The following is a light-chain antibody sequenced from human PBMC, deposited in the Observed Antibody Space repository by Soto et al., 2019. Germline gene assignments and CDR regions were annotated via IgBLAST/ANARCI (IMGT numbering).Light chain of an antibody. Sequence: QSALPQPASVSGSPGQSITLSCTGTSSDVGGSNYVSWYQQHPGKAPKLIISDVSYRPSGVSNRFSGSKSGNTASLTISGLQVEDEADYYCSSYTSSSTYVFGTGTKVTVL. CDR1: SSDVGGSNY. J-gene: IGLJ1*01. V-gene: IGLV2-14*01. CDR3: SSYTSSSTYV. CDR2: DVS.